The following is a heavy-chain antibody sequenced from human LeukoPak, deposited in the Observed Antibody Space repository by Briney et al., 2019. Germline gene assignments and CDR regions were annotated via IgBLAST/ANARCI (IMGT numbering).Heavy chain of an antibody. Sequence: PGGSLRLSCAASGFTFSSYAMSWVRQAPGKGLEWVSAISGSGGSTYYADSVKGRFTISRDNAKNSLYLQMSSLRAEDTAVYYCARESITNFGVVIREIDYWGQGTLVTVSS. V-gene: IGHV3-23*01. CDR2: ISGSGGST. CDR3: ARESITNFGVVIREIDY. D-gene: IGHD3-3*01. J-gene: IGHJ4*02. CDR1: GFTFSSYA.